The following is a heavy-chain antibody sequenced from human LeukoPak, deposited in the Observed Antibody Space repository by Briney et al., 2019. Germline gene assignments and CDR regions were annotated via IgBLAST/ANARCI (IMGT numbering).Heavy chain of an antibody. CDR2: INPNSGGT. CDR3: ARGGYDLWSATPYYYYYMDV. V-gene: IGHV1-2*02. D-gene: IGHD3-3*01. Sequence: GASVKVSCKASGYTFTGYYMHWVRQAPGQGLEWMAWINPNSGGTNYAQKFQGRVTMTRDTSISTAYMELSRLRSDDTAVYYCARGGYDLWSATPYYYYYMDVWGKGTTVTVSS. CDR1: GYTFTGYY. J-gene: IGHJ6*03.